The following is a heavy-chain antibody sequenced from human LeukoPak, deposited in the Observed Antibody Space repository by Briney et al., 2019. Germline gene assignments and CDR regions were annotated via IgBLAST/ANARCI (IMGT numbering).Heavy chain of an antibody. Sequence: GGPLRLSCAASGFTFSDYYMSWIRQAPGKGLEWVSYISSSGSTIYYADSVKGRFTISRDNAKNSLYLQMNSLRAEDTAVYYCARDVGHEEWELLRDNWFDPWGQGTLVTVSS. V-gene: IGHV3-11*01. D-gene: IGHD1-26*01. CDR3: ARDVGHEEWELLRDNWFDP. J-gene: IGHJ5*02. CDR1: GFTFSDYY. CDR2: ISSSGSTI.